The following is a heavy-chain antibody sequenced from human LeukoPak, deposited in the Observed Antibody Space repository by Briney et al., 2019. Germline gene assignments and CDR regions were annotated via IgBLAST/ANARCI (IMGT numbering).Heavy chain of an antibody. D-gene: IGHD3-3*01. CDR2: IWYDGSNK. J-gene: IGHJ6*02. CDR1: GFTFSSYG. CDR3: ARDGPYYDFWSGYQIFPYGMDV. Sequence: PGGSLRLSCAASGFTFSSYGMHWVRQAPGKGLEWVAVIWYDGSNKYYADSVKGRFTISRDNSKNTLYLQMNSLRAEDTVVYYCARDGPYYDFWSGYQIFPYGMDVWGQGTTVTVSS. V-gene: IGHV3-33*01.